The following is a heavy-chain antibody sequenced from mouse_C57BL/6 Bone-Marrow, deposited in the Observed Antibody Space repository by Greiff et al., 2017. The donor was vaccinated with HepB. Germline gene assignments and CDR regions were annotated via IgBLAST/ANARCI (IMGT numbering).Heavy chain of an antibody. D-gene: IGHD1-1*01. CDR3: ARSDWRITTVY. Sequence: VKLMESGAELVKPGASVKLSCKASGYTFTSYWMHWVKKRPGQGLEWIGMIHPDSGSTNYNEKFKSKATLTVDKSSSTAYMQLSSLTSEDSAVYYCARSDWRITTVYWGQGTTLTVSS. V-gene: IGHV1-64*01. J-gene: IGHJ2*01. CDR1: GYTFTSYW. CDR2: IHPDSGST.